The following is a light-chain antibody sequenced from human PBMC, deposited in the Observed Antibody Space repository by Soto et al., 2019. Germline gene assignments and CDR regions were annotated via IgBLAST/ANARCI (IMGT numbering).Light chain of an antibody. J-gene: IGLJ3*02. V-gene: IGLV2-23*02. CDR3: CSYAGSSMGV. CDR1: SSDVGSYNL. Sequence: QSALTQPASVSGSPGQSITISCTGTSSDVGSYNLVSWYQQHPGKAPKLMIYEVSKRPSGVSNRFSGSKSGNTASLTISGLQAEDEADYYCCSYAGSSMGVFDGGTKLTVL. CDR2: EVS.